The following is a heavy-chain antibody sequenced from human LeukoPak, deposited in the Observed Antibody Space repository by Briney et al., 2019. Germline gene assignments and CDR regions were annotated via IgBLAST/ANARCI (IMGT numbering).Heavy chain of an antibody. D-gene: IGHD3-3*01. J-gene: IGHJ4*02. Sequence: GGSLRLSCAASGFTFSRYWMSWVRQAPGKGLEWVANIKQDGSEKYYVDSVKGRFTISRDNAKNSLYLQMNSLRAEDTAVYYCARSYDFWSGYYFPYFDYWGQGTLVTVSS. V-gene: IGHV3-7*01. CDR1: GFTFSRYW. CDR2: IKQDGSEK. CDR3: ARSYDFWSGYYFPYFDY.